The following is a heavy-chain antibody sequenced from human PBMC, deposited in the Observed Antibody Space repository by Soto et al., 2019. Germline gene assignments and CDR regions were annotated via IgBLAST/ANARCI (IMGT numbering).Heavy chain of an antibody. V-gene: IGHV4-59*01. J-gene: IGHJ5*02. D-gene: IGHD3-3*01. CDR3: ARSAYYDFWSGSKNWFDP. CDR2: IYYSGST. CDR1: GGSISSYY. Sequence: SETLSLTCTVSGGSISSYYWSWIRQPPGKGLEWIGYIYYSGSTNYNPSLKSRVTISVDTSKNQFSLKLSSVTAADTAVYYCARSAYYDFWSGSKNWFDPWGQGTLATVSS.